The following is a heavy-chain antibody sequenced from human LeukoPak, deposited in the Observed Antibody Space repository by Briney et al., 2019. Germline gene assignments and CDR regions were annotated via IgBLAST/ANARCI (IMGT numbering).Heavy chain of an antibody. CDR1: GFTFSSYE. J-gene: IGHJ4*02. CDR3: ARDWGNWNYDY. Sequence: SGGSLRLSCAASGFTFSSYEMNWVRQAPGKGLEWVSLISSGGSTYYADSVRGRFTISRDNSKNTLYLQMNSLRAEDTAVYYCARDWGNWNYDYWGQGTLVTVSS. V-gene: IGHV3-66*01. CDR2: ISSGGST. D-gene: IGHD1-7*01.